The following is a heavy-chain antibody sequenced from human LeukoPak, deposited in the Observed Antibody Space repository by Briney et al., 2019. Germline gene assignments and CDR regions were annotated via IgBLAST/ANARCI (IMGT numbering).Heavy chain of an antibody. CDR2: IIPIFGTA. J-gene: IGHJ5*02. CDR1: GGTFSSYA. CDR3: ARDGRGENWFDP. D-gene: IGHD3-10*01. Sequence: SVKVSCKASGGTFSSYAISWVRQALGQGLEWMGGIIPIFGTASYAQKFQGRVTITADETTSTDYMELSSLRSEDTAVYYCARDGRGENWFDPWGQGTLVTVSS. V-gene: IGHV1-69*01.